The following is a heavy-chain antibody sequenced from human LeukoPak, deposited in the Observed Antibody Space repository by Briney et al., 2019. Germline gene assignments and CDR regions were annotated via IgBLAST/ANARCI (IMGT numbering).Heavy chain of an antibody. CDR2: IKHDGSEK. CDR3: AKGSSPFDY. Sequence: GGSLRLSCAASGFSFSSYWMSWVRQAPGKGLEWLANIKHDGSEKYYVGSVKGRFTISRDNAKNSLYLQMNSLRAEDTAVYYCAKGSSPFDYWGQGTLVTVSS. J-gene: IGHJ4*02. CDR1: GFSFSSYW. V-gene: IGHV3-7*03. D-gene: IGHD6-13*01.